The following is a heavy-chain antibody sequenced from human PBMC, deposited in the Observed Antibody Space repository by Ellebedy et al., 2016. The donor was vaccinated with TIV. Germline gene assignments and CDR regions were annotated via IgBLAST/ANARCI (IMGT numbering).Heavy chain of an antibody. CDR2: VYHSGTT. CDR1: GASISYYY. CDR3: ARDRRVLGEGWNYGMDV. J-gene: IGHJ6*02. D-gene: IGHD6-19*01. Sequence: SETLSLTCTVSGASISYYYWSWIRQSPGKELEWIGYVYHSGTTNYNPSLKSRVIISLDTSKSQFSLKLSSVTAADTAVYYCARDRRVLGEGWNYGMDVWGLGTTVTVSS. V-gene: IGHV4-59*01.